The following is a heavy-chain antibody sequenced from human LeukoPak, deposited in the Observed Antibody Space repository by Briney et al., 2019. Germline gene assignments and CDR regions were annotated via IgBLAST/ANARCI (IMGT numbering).Heavy chain of an antibody. D-gene: IGHD1-14*01. CDR3: ARDRPGKYYFDS. CDR2: ISTRSTYI. V-gene: IGHV3-21*01. Sequence: AGGSLRLSCAASGFTFSNYNMNWVRQAPGKGLEWVSCISTRSTYIYYADSVKGRSTISRDNAKNSVFLQLNSLRDEDTAVYFCARDRPGKYYFDSWGQGALVIVSS. J-gene: IGHJ4*02. CDR1: GFTFSNYN.